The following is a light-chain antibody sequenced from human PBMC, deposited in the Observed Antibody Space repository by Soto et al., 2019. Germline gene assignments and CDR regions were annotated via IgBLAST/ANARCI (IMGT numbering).Light chain of an antibody. CDR1: SSDVGGYNY. V-gene: IGLV2-11*01. Sequence: QSALTQPRSVSGSPGQSVTISCTGTSSDVGGYNYVSWYQQHPGKAPKLMIYDVSKRPSGVPDRFSGSKSDNTASLTISGLQAEDEADYYCCSYAGSYPVVFGGGTNLTVL. CDR3: CSYAGSYPVV. CDR2: DVS. J-gene: IGLJ2*01.